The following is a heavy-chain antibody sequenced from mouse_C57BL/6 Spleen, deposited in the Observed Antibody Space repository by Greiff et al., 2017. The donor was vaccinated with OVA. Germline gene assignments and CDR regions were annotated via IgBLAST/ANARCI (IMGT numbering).Heavy chain of an antibody. V-gene: IGHV1-42*01. CDR3: ARYDGYFSFAY. CDR1: GYSFTGYY. Sequence: VHVKQSGPELVKPGASVKISCKASGYSFTGYYMNWVKQSPEKSLEWIGEINPSTGGTTYNQKFKAKATLTVDKSSSTAYMQLKSLTSEDSAVYYCARYDGYFSFAYWGQGTLVTVSA. CDR2: INPSTGGT. J-gene: IGHJ3*01. D-gene: IGHD2-3*01.